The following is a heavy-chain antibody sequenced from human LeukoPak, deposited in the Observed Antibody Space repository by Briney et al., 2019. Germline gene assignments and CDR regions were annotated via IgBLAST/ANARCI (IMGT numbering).Heavy chain of an antibody. J-gene: IGHJ4*02. CDR3: ARGPTMITFGGVFFY. V-gene: IGHV4-34*01. CDR2: INHSGST. Sequence: PSETLSLTCAVYGGSFSGYYWSWIRQPPGKGLEWIGEINHSGSTNYNPSLKSRVTISVDTSENQFSLKLSSATAADTAVYYCARGPTMITFGGVFFYWGQGTLVTVSS. CDR1: GGSFSGYY. D-gene: IGHD3-16*01.